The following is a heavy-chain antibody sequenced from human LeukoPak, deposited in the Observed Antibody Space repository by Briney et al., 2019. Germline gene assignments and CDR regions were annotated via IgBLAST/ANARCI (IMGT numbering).Heavy chain of an antibody. V-gene: IGHV3-23*01. CDR2: ISGSGGST. CDR3: AKGSKAYYYDSSGYSPSFYYYYMDV. D-gene: IGHD3-22*01. J-gene: IGHJ6*03. CDR1: GFTFSSYG. Sequence: GGSLRLSCAASGFTFSSYGMSWVRQAPGKGLEWVSAISGSGGSTYYADSVKGRFTISRDNSKNTLYLQMNSLRAEDTAVYYCAKGSKAYYYDSSGYSPSFYYYYMDVWGKGTTVTISS.